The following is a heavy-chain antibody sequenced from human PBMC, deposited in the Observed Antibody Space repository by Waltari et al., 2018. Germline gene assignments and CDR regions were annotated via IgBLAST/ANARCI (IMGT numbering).Heavy chain of an antibody. CDR1: GGSISSYY. CDR2: IYYSGST. CDR3: ARGRRQLVHGSPYYFDY. D-gene: IGHD6-6*01. Sequence: QVQLQESGPGLVKPSETLSLTCTVSGGSISSYYWSWIRQPPGKGLEWIGYIYYSGSTNYSPSLKSRVTRSVDTSKNQFSRKLSSVTAADTAVYYCARGRRQLVHGSPYYFDYWGQGTLVTVSS. V-gene: IGHV4-59*01. J-gene: IGHJ4*02.